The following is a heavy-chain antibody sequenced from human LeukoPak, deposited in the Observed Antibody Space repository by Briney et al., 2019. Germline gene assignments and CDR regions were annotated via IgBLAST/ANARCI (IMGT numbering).Heavy chain of an antibody. CDR2: IYPGDSDT. CDR3: ARHPPYYYDSSGYYLDHYYGMDV. J-gene: IGHJ6*02. V-gene: IGHV5-51*01. D-gene: IGHD3-22*01. CDR1: GYRFTSYW. Sequence: HGESLKISCKGSGYRFTSYWIGWVRQMPGKGLEWMGIIYPGDSDTRYSPSFQGQVTISAAKSISTAYLQWSSLKASDTAMYYCARHPPYYYDSSGYYLDHYYGMDVWGQGTTVTVSS.